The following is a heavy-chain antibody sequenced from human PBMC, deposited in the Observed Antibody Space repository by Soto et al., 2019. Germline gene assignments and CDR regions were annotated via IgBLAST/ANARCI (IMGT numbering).Heavy chain of an antibody. CDR3: ARERADGGKIY. J-gene: IGHJ4*02. V-gene: IGHV4-30-4*01. D-gene: IGHD2-15*01. Sequence: QVQLQESGPGLVKPSQTLSLTCTVSGGSISSGDYYWSWIRQPPGKGLEWIGYIYYSGNTYYNPSLNXRXTXSXYTSKNQFSLKLSSVTAADTAVYYCARERADGGKIYWGQGTLVTVSS. CDR2: IYYSGNT. CDR1: GGSISSGDYY.